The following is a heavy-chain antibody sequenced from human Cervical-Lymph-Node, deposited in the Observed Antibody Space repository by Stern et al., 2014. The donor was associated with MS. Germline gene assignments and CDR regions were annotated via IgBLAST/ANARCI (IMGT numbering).Heavy chain of an antibody. CDR2: ISAYNGNT. Sequence: VQLVQSGNEVKKPGASVKVSCEASGYTFTSYGISWVRQAPGKELEWMGWISAYNGNTNYEQKFQDRVTMTTDTSTSTVYMELRNLRSDDAALYYCARAAGILDFWGQGTLVTVSS. CDR1: GYTFTSYG. V-gene: IGHV1-18*01. D-gene: IGHD1-1*01. CDR3: ARAAGILDF. J-gene: IGHJ4*02.